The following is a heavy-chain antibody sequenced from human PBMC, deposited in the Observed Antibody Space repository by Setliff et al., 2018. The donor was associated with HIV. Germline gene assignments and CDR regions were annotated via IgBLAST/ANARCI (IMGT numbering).Heavy chain of an antibody. V-gene: IGHV1-2*06. Sequence: VASVKVSCKASGYTFTAYYLHWVRQAPGQGLEWMGRINLNNGDTNYAQKFQGRVTMTRDTSISTAYMELSRLRSDDTAVYYCARLVSWRYYYYYMDVWGKGTTVTVSS. D-gene: IGHD1-1*01. CDR2: INLNNGDT. CDR3: ARLVSWRYYYYYMDV. CDR1: GYTFTAYY. J-gene: IGHJ6*03.